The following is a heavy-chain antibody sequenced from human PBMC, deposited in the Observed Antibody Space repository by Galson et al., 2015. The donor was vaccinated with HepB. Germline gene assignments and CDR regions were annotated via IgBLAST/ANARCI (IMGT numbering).Heavy chain of an antibody. CDR2: ISSSSYI. V-gene: IGHV3-21*01. Sequence: SLRLSCAASGFTFSSYSMNWVRQAPGKGLEWVSSISSSSYIYYADSVKGRFTISRDNAKNSLYLQMNSLRAEDTAVYYCARTECSGGSCAPFDYWGQGTLVTVSS. J-gene: IGHJ4*02. CDR3: ARTECSGGSCAPFDY. D-gene: IGHD2-15*01. CDR1: GFTFSSYS.